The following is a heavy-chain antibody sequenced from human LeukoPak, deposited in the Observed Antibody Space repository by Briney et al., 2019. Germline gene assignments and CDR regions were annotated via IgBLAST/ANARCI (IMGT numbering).Heavy chain of an antibody. CDR3: AKDGEIGDSYYFDY. J-gene: IGHJ4*02. CDR2: IRYDGSNK. D-gene: IGHD2/OR15-2a*01. Sequence: GGSLRLSCAASGFTFSSYGMHWVRQAPGKGLEWVAFIRYDGSNKYYADSVKGRFTISRDNSKNTLYLQMNSLRAEDTAVYYCAKDGEIGDSYYFDYWGQGTLVTVSS. V-gene: IGHV3-30*02. CDR1: GFTFSSYG.